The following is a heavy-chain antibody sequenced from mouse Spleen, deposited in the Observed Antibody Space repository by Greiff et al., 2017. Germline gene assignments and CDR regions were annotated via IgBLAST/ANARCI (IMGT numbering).Heavy chain of an antibody. CDR3: ARHDFDGYSRIWFAY. CDR2: ISSGGGNT. CDR1: GFTFSNYA. V-gene: IGHV5-9*01. J-gene: IGHJ3*01. D-gene: IGHD2-3*01. Sequence: EVMLVESGGGLVKLGGSLKLSCAASGFTFSNYAMSWGRQTPEKRLEWVATISSGGGNTYYPDSVKGRFTISRDNAKNTLNLQMSSLKSEDTAMYYCARHDFDGYSRIWFAYWGQGTLVTVSA.